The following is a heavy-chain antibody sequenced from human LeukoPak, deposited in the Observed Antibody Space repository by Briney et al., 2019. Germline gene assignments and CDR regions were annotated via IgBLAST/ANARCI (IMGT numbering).Heavy chain of an antibody. Sequence: SETLSLTCTVSGGSISSGDYYWSWIPQPPGKGLEWIGYIYYSGSTYYNPSLKSRVTISVDTSKNQFSLKLSSVTAADTAVYYCARDGDYGFFDYWGQGTLVTVSS. J-gene: IGHJ4*02. CDR1: GGSISSGDYY. D-gene: IGHD4-17*01. CDR3: ARDGDYGFFDY. CDR2: IYYSGST. V-gene: IGHV4-30-4*01.